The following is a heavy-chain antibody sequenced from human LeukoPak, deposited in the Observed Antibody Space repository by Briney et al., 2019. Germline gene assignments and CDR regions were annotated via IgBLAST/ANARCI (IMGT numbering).Heavy chain of an antibody. D-gene: IGHD3-9*01. CDR1: GDSISSYY. Sequence: SETLSPTCTVSGDSISSYYWSWIRQPPGKGLEWIGYVYYSGSTKYNPSLKSRVTISVDTPKNQFSLKLTSVTAADTAVYYCARRRYLGNYIDVWGKGTTVTVSS. CDR3: ARRRYLGNYIDV. V-gene: IGHV4-59*01. J-gene: IGHJ6*03. CDR2: VYYSGST.